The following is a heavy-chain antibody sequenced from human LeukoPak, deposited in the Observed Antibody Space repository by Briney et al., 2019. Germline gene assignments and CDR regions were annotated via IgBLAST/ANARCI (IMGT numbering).Heavy chain of an antibody. CDR1: GFSFGDSD. D-gene: IGHD1-26*01. J-gene: IGHJ4*02. Sequence: GGSLRLSCAASGFSFGDSDMNWFRQAPGEGPQWVANINYLGLRTYYADSVKGRFTLARDNSKNMLFLQMDGLRVEDTALYYCAKDPNWEGGYWGQGTLVTVSS. CDR3: AKDPNWEGGY. V-gene: IGHV3-23*01. CDR2: INYLGLRT.